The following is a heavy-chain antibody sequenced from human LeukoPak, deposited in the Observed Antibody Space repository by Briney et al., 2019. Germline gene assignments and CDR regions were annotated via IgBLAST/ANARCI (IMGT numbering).Heavy chain of an antibody. D-gene: IGHD3-22*01. CDR3: ARDGGNTYYYDSSGYYNYFDY. CDR2: ISAYNGNT. CDR1: GYTFTSYG. J-gene: IGHJ4*02. Sequence: ASVKVSCKASGYTFTSYGISWVRQAPGQGLEWMGWISAYNGNTNYAQKLQGRVTMTTDTSTSTAYMELRSLRSDDTAVYYCARDGGNTYYYDSSGYYNYFDYWGQGTLATVSS. V-gene: IGHV1-18*01.